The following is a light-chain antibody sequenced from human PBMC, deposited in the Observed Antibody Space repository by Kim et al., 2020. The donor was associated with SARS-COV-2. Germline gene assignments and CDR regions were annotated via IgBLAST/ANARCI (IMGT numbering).Light chain of an antibody. CDR2: GTS. CDR3: QQYQRPPLT. J-gene: IGKJ5*01. V-gene: IGKV3-20*01. Sequence: EVVLTQSPGTLSLSPGESATLSCRASQSVASSFLAWYQRKPGQVPRLLISGTSSRATGVPDRFSGSGSGTDFTLNISRLEPEDFAVYHCQQYQRPPLTFGQGTRLEIK. CDR1: QSVASSF.